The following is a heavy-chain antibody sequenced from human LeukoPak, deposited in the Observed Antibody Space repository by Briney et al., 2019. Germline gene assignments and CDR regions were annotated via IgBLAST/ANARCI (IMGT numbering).Heavy chain of an antibody. D-gene: IGHD6-13*01. CDR2: IYHSGST. Sequence: PSQTLSLTCAVSGYSISSGYYWGWIRQPPGKGLEWIGSIYHSGSTYYNPSLKSRVTISVDTSKNQFSLKLSSVTAADTAVYYCARVKKPLYSSSWYCDYWGQGTLVTVSS. V-gene: IGHV4-38-2*01. CDR1: GYSISSGYY. J-gene: IGHJ4*02. CDR3: ARVKKPLYSSSWYCDY.